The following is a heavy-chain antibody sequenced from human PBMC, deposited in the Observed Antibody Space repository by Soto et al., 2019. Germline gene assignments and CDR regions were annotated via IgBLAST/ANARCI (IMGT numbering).Heavy chain of an antibody. D-gene: IGHD6-13*01. Sequence: PGGSLRLSCAASGFTFSSYAMHWVRQAPGKGLEWVAVISYDGSNKYYADSVKGRFTISRDNSKNTLYLQMNSLRAEDTAVYYCARDSLDSSSWYSYWFDPWGQGTLVTVS. CDR1: GFTFSSYA. CDR3: ARDSLDSSSWYSYWFDP. CDR2: ISYDGSNK. V-gene: IGHV3-30-3*01. J-gene: IGHJ5*02.